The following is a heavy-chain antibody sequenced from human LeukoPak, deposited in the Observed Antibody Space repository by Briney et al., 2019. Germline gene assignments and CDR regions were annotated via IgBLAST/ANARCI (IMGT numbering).Heavy chain of an antibody. V-gene: IGHV3-23*01. D-gene: IGHD1-26*01. CDR3: ANWREGARPGFDY. Sequence: GESRRLSWAAYGFTFTTYAMTWVRQARGKELDLVSAISGNGRTTYYADSVKGRFTISRDNSKNTLYLQMSSLRAEDTAVYHCANWREGARPGFDYWGQGTLVTVSS. J-gene: IGHJ4*02. CDR2: ISGNGRTT. CDR1: GFTFTTYA.